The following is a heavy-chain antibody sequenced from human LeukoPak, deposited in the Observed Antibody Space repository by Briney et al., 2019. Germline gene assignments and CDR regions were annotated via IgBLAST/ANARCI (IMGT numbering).Heavy chain of an antibody. Sequence: GGSLRLSCAASGFTFSSYWMSWVRQAPGKGLEWVGNIKQDGSEKYYVDSVKGRFTISRDNAKNSLYLQMNSVRSEDTAVYYCARVSYYGSGMDQNDYWGQGTLVTVSS. CDR3: ARVSYYGSGMDQNDY. CDR2: IKQDGSEK. CDR1: GFTFSSYW. J-gene: IGHJ4*02. D-gene: IGHD3-10*01. V-gene: IGHV3-7*01.